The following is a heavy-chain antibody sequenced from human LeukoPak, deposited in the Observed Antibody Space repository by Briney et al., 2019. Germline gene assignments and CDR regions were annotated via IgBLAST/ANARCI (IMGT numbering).Heavy chain of an antibody. Sequence: ASVKVSCKASGYTFTSYGITWVRQAPGQGLEWMGWINAYNGYTNYAQKLQGRVTMNTDTSTSTAHMELRRVRSDDTAVYYCARVSIAAASPWWFHPCGQGTLLTVSP. CDR2: INAYNGYT. CDR3: ARVSIAAASPWWFHP. CDR1: GYTFTSYG. D-gene: IGHD6-13*01. V-gene: IGHV1-18*01. J-gene: IGHJ5*02.